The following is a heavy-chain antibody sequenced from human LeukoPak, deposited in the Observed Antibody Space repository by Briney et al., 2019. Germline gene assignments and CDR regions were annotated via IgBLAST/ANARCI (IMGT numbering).Heavy chain of an antibody. CDR2: ISSSGSTI. CDR3: ARGDGYNSYYFDY. V-gene: IGHV3-11*01. CDR1: GFTFSDYY. D-gene: IGHD5-24*01. Sequence: GGSLRLSCAPSGFTFSDYYMSWIRQAPGKGREWCSYISSSGSTIYYADSVKGRFTISRDNAKNSLYLQMNSLRAEDTAVYYCARGDGYNSYYFDYWGQGTLVTVSS. J-gene: IGHJ4*02.